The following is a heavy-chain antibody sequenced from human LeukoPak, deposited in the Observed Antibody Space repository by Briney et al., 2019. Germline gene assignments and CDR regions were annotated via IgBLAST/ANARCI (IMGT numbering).Heavy chain of an antibody. Sequence: PGESLKISCKGSGYSFTSYWIGWVRQMPGKGLEWMGIIYPGDSDTRYSPSFQGQVTISADKSISTAYLQWSSLKASDTAMYYCARRCGGDCYNYYYGMDVWGQGTTVTVSS. CDR3: ARRCGGDCYNYYYGMDV. J-gene: IGHJ6*02. V-gene: IGHV5-51*03. CDR1: GYSFTSYW. D-gene: IGHD2-21*02. CDR2: IYPGDSDT.